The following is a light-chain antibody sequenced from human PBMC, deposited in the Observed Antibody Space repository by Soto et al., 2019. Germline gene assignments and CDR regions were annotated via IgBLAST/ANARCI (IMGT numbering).Light chain of an antibody. CDR1: QSVSNN. V-gene: IGKV3-15*01. J-gene: IGKJ2*01. CDR3: QQYNNWPPYT. CDR2: GAS. Sequence: EIVMTQSPATLSVSPGERASLSCRASQSVSNNLVWYQQKPGQAPRLLMYGASTRATGIPTRFSGSRSGTDFTLTISSVQSEDFAVYYCQQYNNWPPYTFGQGTKLEIK.